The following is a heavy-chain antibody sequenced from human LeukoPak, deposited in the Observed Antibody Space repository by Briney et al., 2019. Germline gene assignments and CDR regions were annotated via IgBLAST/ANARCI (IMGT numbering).Heavy chain of an antibody. V-gene: IGHV1-69*04. J-gene: IGHJ4*02. Sequence: ASVKVSCKASGGTFSSYAISWVRQAPGQGLEWMGRIIPIFGIANYAQKFQGRVTITADKSTCTAYMELSSLRSEDTAVYYCARDMYYYDSSGPVGVYYFDYWGQGTLVTVSS. CDR3: ARDMYYYDSSGPVGVYYFDY. D-gene: IGHD3-22*01. CDR2: IIPIFGIA. CDR1: GGTFSSYA.